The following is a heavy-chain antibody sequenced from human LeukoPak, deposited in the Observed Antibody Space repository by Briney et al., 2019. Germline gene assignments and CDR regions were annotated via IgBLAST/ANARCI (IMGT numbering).Heavy chain of an antibody. D-gene: IGHD2-15*01. J-gene: IGHJ4*02. V-gene: IGHV4-39*07. CDR2: IYYSGST. Sequence: SETLSLTCTVSGDSISSGNYHWGWIRQPPGKGLEWIGNIYYSGSTYYNPSLKNRVTISVDTSKNQFSLKLSSVTAADTAVYYCAREGFREEVVAATPIYWGQGTLVTVSS. CDR3: AREGFREEVVAATPIY. CDR1: GDSISSGNYH.